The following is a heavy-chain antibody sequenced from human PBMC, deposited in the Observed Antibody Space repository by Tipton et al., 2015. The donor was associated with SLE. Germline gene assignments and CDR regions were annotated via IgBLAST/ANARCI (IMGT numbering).Heavy chain of an antibody. Sequence: TLSLTCTVSGGSISFDYWSWIRQSAGRGLEWIGRIYSSGDRDYNPSLRSRVTMSIDASQNRVSLRLKSVNAADTAVYYCARGSDGEYVRYFDVWGPGTLVTVSS. J-gene: IGHJ2*01. V-gene: IGHV4-4*07. D-gene: IGHD4-17*01. CDR3: ARGSDGEYVRYFDV. CDR1: GGSISFDY. CDR2: IYSSGDR.